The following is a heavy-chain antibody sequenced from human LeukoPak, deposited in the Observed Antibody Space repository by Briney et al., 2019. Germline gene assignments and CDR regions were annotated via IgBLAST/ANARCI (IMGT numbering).Heavy chain of an antibody. CDR1: GFTFSSYA. D-gene: IGHD6-13*01. J-gene: IGHJ4*02. CDR2: ISGSGGST. Sequence: TGGSLRLSCAASGFTFSSYAMSWVRQAPGKGLEWVSAISGSGGSTYYADSVKGRFTISRDNSKNTLYLQMNSLRAEDTAVYYCAPVIAAAPLGDYWGQGTLVTVSS. CDR3: APVIAAAPLGDY. V-gene: IGHV3-23*01.